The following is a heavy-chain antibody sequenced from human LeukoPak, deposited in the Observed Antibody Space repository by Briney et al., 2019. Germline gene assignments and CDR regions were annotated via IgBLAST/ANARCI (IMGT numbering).Heavy chain of an antibody. J-gene: IGHJ4*02. D-gene: IGHD6-13*01. CDR2: INHSGST. Sequence: PSETLSLTCAVYGGSFSGYYWSWIRQPPGKGLEWIGEINHSGSTNCNPSLKSRVTISVDTSKNQFSLKLSSVTAADTAVYYCARRGRYSSSWYSDWGQGTLVTVSS. CDR3: ARRGRYSSSWYSD. CDR1: GGSFSGYY. V-gene: IGHV4-34*01.